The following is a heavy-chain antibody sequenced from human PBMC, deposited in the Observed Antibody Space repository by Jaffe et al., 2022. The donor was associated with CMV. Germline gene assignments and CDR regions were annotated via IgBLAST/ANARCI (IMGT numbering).Heavy chain of an antibody. CDR3: TTVWYYDSSGYYSLFDY. Sequence: EVQLVESGGGLVKPGGSLRLSCAASGFTFSNAWMSWVRQAPGKGLEWVGRIKSKTDGGTTDYAAPVKGRFTISRDDSKNTLYLQMNSLKTEDTAVYYCTTVWYYDSSGYYSLFDYWGQGTLVTVSS. V-gene: IGHV3-15*01. J-gene: IGHJ4*02. CDR1: GFTFSNAW. CDR2: IKSKTDGGTT. D-gene: IGHD3-22*01.